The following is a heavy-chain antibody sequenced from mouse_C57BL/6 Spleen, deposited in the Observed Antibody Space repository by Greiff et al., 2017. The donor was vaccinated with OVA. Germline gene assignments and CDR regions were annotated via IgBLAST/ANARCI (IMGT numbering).Heavy chain of an antibody. CDR2: IYPGDGDT. V-gene: IGHV1-82*01. D-gene: IGHD1-1*01. J-gene: IGHJ1*03. CDR1: GYAFSSSW. CDR3: ARCDYYGRYFDV. Sequence: VQLQQSGPELVKPGASVKISCKASGYAFSSSWMNWVKQRPGKGLEWIGRIYPGDGDTKYNGKFKGKATLTADKSSSTAYMQLSSLTSEDSAVYFCARCDYYGRYFDVWGTGTTVTVSS.